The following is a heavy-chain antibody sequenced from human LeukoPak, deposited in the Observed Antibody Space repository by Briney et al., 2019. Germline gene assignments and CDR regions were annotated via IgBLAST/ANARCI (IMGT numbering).Heavy chain of an antibody. Sequence: PGGSLRLSCAASGFTFNTYSMNWVRQAPGKGLEWVSSISSSSTYIYYADSVKGRFLISRDNAKNSLYPQMNRLRAEDTAVYYCARGSGGYFDYWGQGTLVTVSS. CDR2: ISSSSTYI. D-gene: IGHD1-26*01. CDR1: GFTFNTYS. CDR3: ARGSGGYFDY. V-gene: IGHV3-21*01. J-gene: IGHJ4*02.